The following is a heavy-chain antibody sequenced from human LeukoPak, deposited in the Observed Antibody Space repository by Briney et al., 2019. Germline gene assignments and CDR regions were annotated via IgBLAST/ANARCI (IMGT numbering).Heavy chain of an antibody. Sequence: PSETLSLTCTVSGGSISSYYWSWIRQPPGKGLEWIGYIYYSGSTNYNPSLKSRVTISVDTSKNQFSLKLSSVTAADTAVYYCASGGDYYYYGMDVRGQGTTVTVSS. J-gene: IGHJ6*02. D-gene: IGHD3-16*01. CDR2: IYYSGST. CDR1: GGSISSYY. V-gene: IGHV4-59*01. CDR3: ASGGDYYYYGMDV.